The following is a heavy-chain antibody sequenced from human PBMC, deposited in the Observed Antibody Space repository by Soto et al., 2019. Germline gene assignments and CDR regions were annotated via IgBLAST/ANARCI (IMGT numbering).Heavy chain of an antibody. J-gene: IGHJ6*02. Sequence: PSETLSLTCTVSGGSISSSSHYWGWIRQPPGKGLEWIGSIYYSGSTYYNPSLKSRVTISVDTSKNQFSLKLSSVTAADTAVYYCASELWFGEGNYGMDVWGQGTTVTVSS. CDR2: IYYSGST. D-gene: IGHD3-10*01. CDR1: GGSISSSSHY. V-gene: IGHV4-39*01. CDR3: ASELWFGEGNYGMDV.